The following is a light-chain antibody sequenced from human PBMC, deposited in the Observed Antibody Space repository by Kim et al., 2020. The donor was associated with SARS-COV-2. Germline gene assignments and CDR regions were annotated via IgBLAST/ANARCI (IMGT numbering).Light chain of an antibody. Sequence: GQSVTISCTGTSSDVGRYSRVSWYQQPPGTAPKLMIYEVSNRPSGVPDRFSGSKSGNTASLTISGLQADDEADYYCTAYTISSTLVFGGGTQLTVL. J-gene: IGLJ2*01. V-gene: IGLV2-18*02. CDR3: TAYTISSTLV. CDR1: SSDVGRYSR. CDR2: EVS.